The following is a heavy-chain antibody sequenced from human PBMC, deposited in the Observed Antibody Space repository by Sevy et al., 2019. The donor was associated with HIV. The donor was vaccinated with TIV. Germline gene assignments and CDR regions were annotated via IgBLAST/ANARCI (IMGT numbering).Heavy chain of an antibody. CDR2: INHSGTT. Sequence: SETLSLTCAVYGESFSSYYWSWIRQSPGKGLEWIGEINHSGTTNYHPSLKSRVSISADTSKNQFSLKRTFVTAADTGVDYCAVRRRVVIPGVVRRRDQFFFYGMGVWGQGTTVTVSS. CDR3: AVRRRVVIPGVVRRRDQFFFYGMGV. CDR1: GESFSSYY. V-gene: IGHV4-34*01. D-gene: IGHD2-2*01. J-gene: IGHJ6*02.